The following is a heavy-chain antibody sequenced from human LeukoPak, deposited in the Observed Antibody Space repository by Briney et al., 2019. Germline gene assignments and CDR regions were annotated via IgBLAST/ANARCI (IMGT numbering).Heavy chain of an antibody. V-gene: IGHV3-74*01. D-gene: IGHD6-6*01. Sequence: GGSLRLSCAASGFTFSSYWMHWVRQAPGRGLVWVSRINTYGSATSYADSVKRRFTISREKAKNTLYLQMNSMRAEDTDVYYCGRGSRVPTYRSSSKWFDPWGQGTLVTVSS. J-gene: IGHJ5*02. CDR1: GFTFSSYW. CDR3: GRGSRVPTYRSSSKWFDP. CDR2: INTYGSAT.